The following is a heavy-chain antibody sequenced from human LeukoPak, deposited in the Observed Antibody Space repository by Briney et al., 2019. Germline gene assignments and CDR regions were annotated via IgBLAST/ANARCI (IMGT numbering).Heavy chain of an antibody. D-gene: IGHD1-26*01. CDR2: ISSSSSYI. CDR1: GFTFSSYS. CDR3: ARDLSGSYYSTRYFDY. Sequence: PGGFLRLSCAASGFTFSSYSMNWVRQAPGKGLEWVSSISSSSSYIYYADSVKGRFTISRDNAKNSLYLQMNSLRAEDTAVYYCARDLSGSYYSTRYFDYWGQGTLVTVSS. V-gene: IGHV3-21*01. J-gene: IGHJ4*02.